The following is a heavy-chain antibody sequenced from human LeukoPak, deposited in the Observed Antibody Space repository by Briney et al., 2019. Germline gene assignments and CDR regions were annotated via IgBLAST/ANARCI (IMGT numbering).Heavy chain of an antibody. CDR2: IYYSGST. V-gene: IGHV4-59*08. J-gene: IGHJ4*02. Sequence: SETLSLTCTVSGGSISSYYWSWIRQPPGKGLEWIGYIYYSGSTNYNPSLKSRVTISVDTSKNQFSLKLSSVTAADTAVYYCARNHDFWSGYYDYWGQGTLVTVSS. CDR3: ARNHDFWSGYYDY. CDR1: GGSISSYY. D-gene: IGHD3-3*01.